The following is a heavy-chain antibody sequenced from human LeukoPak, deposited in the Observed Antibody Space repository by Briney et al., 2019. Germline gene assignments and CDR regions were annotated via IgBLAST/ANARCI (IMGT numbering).Heavy chain of an antibody. CDR3: ARDPYCSSTSCSLD. V-gene: IGHV3-66*02. CDR1: GFTVSSNY. Sequence: PGGSLRLSCAASGFTVSSNYMSWVRQAPGKGLDGVSVIYSGGSTYYADSVKGRFTVSRDNSKNTLYLQMNSLRAEDTAVYYCARDPYCSSTSCSLDWGQGTLVTVSS. CDR2: IYSGGST. D-gene: IGHD2-2*01. J-gene: IGHJ4*02.